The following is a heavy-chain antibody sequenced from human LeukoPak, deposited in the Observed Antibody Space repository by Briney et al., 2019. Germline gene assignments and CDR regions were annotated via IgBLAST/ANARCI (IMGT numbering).Heavy chain of an antibody. J-gene: IGHJ4*02. CDR3: ARSSRRQELRLLIDY. Sequence: ASVKVSCKASGYTFTGYYMHWVRQAPGQGLEWMGWINPNSGGTNYAQKFQGRVTMARDTSISTAYMELSRLRSDDTAVYYCARSSRRQELRLLIDYWGQGTLVTVSS. CDR1: GYTFTGYY. D-gene: IGHD4-11*01. V-gene: IGHV1-2*02. CDR2: INPNSGGT.